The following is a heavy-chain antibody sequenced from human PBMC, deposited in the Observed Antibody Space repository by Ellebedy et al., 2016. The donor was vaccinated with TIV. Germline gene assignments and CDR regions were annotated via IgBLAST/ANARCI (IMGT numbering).Heavy chain of an antibody. CDR1: GYSFTNYW. CDR3: ARRMVRGGIGYPMDL. V-gene: IGHV5-51*01. CDR2: IYHGDSDT. D-gene: IGHD3-10*01. J-gene: IGHJ6*02. Sequence: PGGSLTLSCQASGYSFTNYWIGWVRQMPGKGLEWMGMIYHGDSDTSYSPSFEGQVTISVDKSISTAYLQWNSLKASDTATYYGARRMVRGGIGYPMDLWGQGTTVTVSS.